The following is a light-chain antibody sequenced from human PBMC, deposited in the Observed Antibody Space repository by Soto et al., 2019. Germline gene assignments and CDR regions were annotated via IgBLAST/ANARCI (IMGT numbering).Light chain of an antibody. V-gene: IGLV8-61*01. J-gene: IGLJ3*02. CDR3: LLYMGSGVSV. Sequence: QAVVTQEPSFSVSPGGTVTLTCGLSSGSVSTSYYPSWYQQTPGQAPCTLIYSTNIRSSGVPDRFSGSILGNKAALTITGAQADDESEYYCLLYMGSGVSVFGGGTKLTVL. CDR1: SGSVSTSYY. CDR2: STN.